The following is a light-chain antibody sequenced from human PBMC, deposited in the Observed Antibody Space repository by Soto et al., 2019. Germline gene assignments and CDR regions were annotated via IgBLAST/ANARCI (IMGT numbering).Light chain of an antibody. CDR1: QSISSF. CDR3: QQSYRTPPFT. J-gene: IGKJ3*01. Sequence: DIQMTQSPSSLSASVGDRVTITCRASQSISSFLNWYQQTPGKAPKLLIYTASTLQSGVPSRFSGSGSGTDFTLTISGLQPEDLATYYCQQSYRTPPFTFGPGTKVDVK. V-gene: IGKV1-39*01. CDR2: TAS.